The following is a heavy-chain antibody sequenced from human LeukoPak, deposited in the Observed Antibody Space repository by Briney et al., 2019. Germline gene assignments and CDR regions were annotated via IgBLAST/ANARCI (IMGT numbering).Heavy chain of an antibody. D-gene: IGHD6-19*01. CDR2: IASRGGST. V-gene: IGHV1-46*01. Sequence: ASVKVSCKASGDTFSRYDIHWVRQAPGRGLEWMGSIASRGGSTRYAQKFQGRVTLTRDTSTTTLNMEMSSLRSEDTAVYYCAKDRGSSGWYPYYYGMDVWGQGTTVTVSS. J-gene: IGHJ6*02. CDR1: GDTFSRYD. CDR3: AKDRGSSGWYPYYYGMDV.